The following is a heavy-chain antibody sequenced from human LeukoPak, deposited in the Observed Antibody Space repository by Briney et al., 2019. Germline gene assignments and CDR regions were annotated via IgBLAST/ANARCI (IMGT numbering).Heavy chain of an antibody. CDR1: GFTFNTYA. Sequence: PGGSLRLSCAASGFTFNTYAMHWVRQAPGKGLEWVAIIWYDGSDKYYADSVRGRFAISRDNSKDTLYLQLSGLRAEDTAIYYCGKEFSSGWFFWGQGTLVSVSS. D-gene: IGHD6-13*01. V-gene: IGHV3-33*06. J-gene: IGHJ4*02. CDR2: IWYDGSDK. CDR3: GKEFSSGWFF.